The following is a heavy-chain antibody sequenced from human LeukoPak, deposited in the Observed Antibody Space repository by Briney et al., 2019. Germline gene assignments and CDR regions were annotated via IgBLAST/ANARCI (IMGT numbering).Heavy chain of an antibody. Sequence: GASVKVSCKASGYTFSGYYMHWVRQAHGQGLEWMGWINPNSGATTYAQKFQGRVTLTRDTSISTAYMELNSLRSDDTAVFYCARAEGAVYGMDVWGQGTTVTVSS. CDR2: INPNSGAT. V-gene: IGHV1-2*02. CDR3: ARAEGAVYGMDV. D-gene: IGHD4-11*01. CDR1: GYTFSGYY. J-gene: IGHJ6*02.